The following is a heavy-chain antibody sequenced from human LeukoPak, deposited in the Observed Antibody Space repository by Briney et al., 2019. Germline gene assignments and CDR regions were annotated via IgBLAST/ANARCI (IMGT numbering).Heavy chain of an antibody. Sequence: PSETLSLTCTVSGGSISSYYWSRIRQPAGKGLEWIGRIYTSGSTNYNPSLKSRVTMSVDTSKNQFSLKLSSVTAADTAVYYCARDPYHCSGGSCYLYFDYWGQGTLVTVSS. V-gene: IGHV4-4*07. D-gene: IGHD2-15*01. CDR1: GGSISSYY. CDR2: IYTSGST. CDR3: ARDPYHCSGGSCYLYFDY. J-gene: IGHJ4*02.